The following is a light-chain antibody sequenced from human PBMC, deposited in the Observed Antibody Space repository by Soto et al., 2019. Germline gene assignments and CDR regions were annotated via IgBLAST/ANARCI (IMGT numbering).Light chain of an antibody. CDR1: QSLLHSNGYNY. V-gene: IGKV2-28*01. J-gene: IGKJ2*01. CDR3: MQAQQTLYT. Sequence: DIVMVQSPLSLSVAPGEPASISCRSSQSLLHSNGYNYLDWYLQKPGQSPQLLIYLGSNRASGVPDRFSGSGSGTDFTLKISRVEAEDVGVYSCMQAQQTLYTFGQGTKLEIK. CDR2: LGS.